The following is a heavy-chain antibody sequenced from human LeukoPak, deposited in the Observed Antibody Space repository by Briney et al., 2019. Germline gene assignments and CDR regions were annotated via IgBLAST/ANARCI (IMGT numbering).Heavy chain of an antibody. CDR3: ARSPTPGNYDFWSGPDY. CDR1: GFTFSSYG. J-gene: IGHJ4*02. CDR2: ISGSGGST. D-gene: IGHD3-3*01. V-gene: IGHV3-23*01. Sequence: GGSLRLSCAASGFTFSSYGMSWVRQAPGKGLEWVSAISGSGGSTYYADSVKGRFTISRDNSKNTLYLQMNSLRAEDTAVYYCARSPTPGNYDFWSGPDYWGQGTLVTVSS.